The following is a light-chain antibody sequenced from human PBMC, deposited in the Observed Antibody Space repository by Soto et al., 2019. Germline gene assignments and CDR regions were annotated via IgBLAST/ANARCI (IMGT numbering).Light chain of an antibody. CDR3: MQALHTPMYT. Sequence: DVVMTQSPLSLPVTPGEPASISCRSSQSLLHSNGYNYLDWYLQKPGQSPQLLIYLGSNRASGVPDRFSGSGSGTDFTLKISRVEAEDVGVYYCMQALHTPMYTFGQRTKLQIK. CDR2: LGS. V-gene: IGKV2-28*01. CDR1: QSLLHSNGYNY. J-gene: IGKJ2*01.